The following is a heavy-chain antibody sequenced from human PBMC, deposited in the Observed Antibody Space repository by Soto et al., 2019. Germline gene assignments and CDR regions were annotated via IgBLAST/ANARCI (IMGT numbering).Heavy chain of an antibody. D-gene: IGHD3-10*01. J-gene: IGHJ4*02. Sequence: EVQLLESGGGLVQPGGSLRLSCAASGFTFSSYAMSWVRQAPGKGLEWVSAISGSGGSTYYADSLKGRFTIYRDNSKNTLYLQMTSLRAEATAVHYCAKLSGGLWGQANLVTVSS. CDR2: ISGSGGST. CDR1: GFTFSSYA. V-gene: IGHV3-23*01. CDR3: AKLSGGL.